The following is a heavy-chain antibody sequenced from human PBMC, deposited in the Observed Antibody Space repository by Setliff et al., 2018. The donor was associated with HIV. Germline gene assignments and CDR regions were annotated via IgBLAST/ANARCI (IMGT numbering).Heavy chain of an antibody. J-gene: IGHJ6*03. Sequence: PSETLSLTCTVSGGSISNYYWSWIRQPPGKGLEWIGYIYNSGSTNYNPSLKSRVTMSADTSKSQFSLKLSSVTAADTAVYYCARGARLLTGYADRWDYYYMRIWGKGTTVTVSS. CDR2: IYNSGST. CDR3: ARGARLLTGYADRWDYYYMRI. CDR1: GGSISNYY. D-gene: IGHD2-8*01. V-gene: IGHV4-59*12.